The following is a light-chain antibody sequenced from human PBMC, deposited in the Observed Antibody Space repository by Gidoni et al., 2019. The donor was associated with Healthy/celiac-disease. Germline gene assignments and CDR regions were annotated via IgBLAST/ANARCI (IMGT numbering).Light chain of an antibody. CDR2: GAS. J-gene: IGKJ5*01. Sequence: DIAVTQSPGPLSLPPAVGATLSCRASQSVSSNYLACYQQNPDQAPRLLIYGASSRPAGIPDRFSGSGSGTDFTLTISRLEPEDFAVYYCQQYDRSPLFGQGTRLEIK. V-gene: IGKV3-20*01. CDR1: QSVSSNY. CDR3: QQYDRSPL.